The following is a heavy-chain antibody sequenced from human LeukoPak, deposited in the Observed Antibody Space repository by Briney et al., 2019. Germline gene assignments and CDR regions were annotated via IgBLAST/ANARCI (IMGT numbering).Heavy chain of an antibody. CDR2: IQDDGRRT. D-gene: IGHD3-10*01. CDR3: AKDYSKTSYYGSGTYYRPKWFDP. J-gene: IGHJ5*02. V-gene: IGHV3-30*02. Sequence: GGSLRLSCEASGFTFSRYGMHWVRQAPGKGLEWVAFIQDDGRRTEYADSVKGRFTISRDNSKNTLYQQMNSLRAEDTAVYYCAKDYSKTSYYGSGTYYRPKWFDPWGQGTLVTVSS. CDR1: GFTFSRYG.